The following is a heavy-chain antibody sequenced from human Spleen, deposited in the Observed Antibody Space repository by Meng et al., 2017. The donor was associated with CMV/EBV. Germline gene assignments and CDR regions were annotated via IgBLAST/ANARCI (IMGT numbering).Heavy chain of an antibody. Sequence: SETLSLTCTVSGGSISSGDYYWSWIRQPPGKGLEWIGYIYYSGSTYYNPSLKSRVTISVDTSKNQFSLKLSSVTAADTAVYYCASSIAVAGTPIDYWGQGNLVTVSS. CDR1: GGSISSGDYY. J-gene: IGHJ4*02. CDR2: IYYSGST. V-gene: IGHV4-30-4*02. D-gene: IGHD6-19*01. CDR3: ASSIAVAGTPIDY.